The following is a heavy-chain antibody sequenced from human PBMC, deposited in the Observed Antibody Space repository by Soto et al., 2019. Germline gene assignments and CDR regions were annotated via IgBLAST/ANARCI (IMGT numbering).Heavy chain of an antibody. CDR1: GFNFNYHG. J-gene: IGHJ6*02. V-gene: IGHV3-33*01. CDR2: LWAGGNYA. Sequence: QVRLVESGGNVVQPGRSLRLSCATSGFNFNYHGMHWVRQAPGKGLEWVAHLWAGGNYAYYAYSVKGRFTISSDQSTNTLYLQMNSLGAEDTAVYYCTRDAQQLANDGMDVWGPGNTVNVSS. CDR3: TRDAQQLANDGMDV. D-gene: IGHD6-13*01.